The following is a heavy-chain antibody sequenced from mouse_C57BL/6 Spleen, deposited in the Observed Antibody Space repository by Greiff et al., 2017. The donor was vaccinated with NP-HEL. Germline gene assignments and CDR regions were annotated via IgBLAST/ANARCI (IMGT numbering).Heavy chain of an antibody. V-gene: IGHV1-50*01. D-gene: IGHD1-1*01. J-gene: IGHJ2*01. CDR2: IDPSDSYT. Sequence: QVQLKQPGAELVKPGASVKLSCKASGYTFTSYWMQWVKQRPGQGLEWIGEIDPSDSYTNYNQKFKGKATLTVDTSSSTAYMQLSSLTSEDSAVYYCARGGITTVVATGDYWGQGTTLTVSS. CDR3: ARGGITTVVATGDY. CDR1: GYTFTSYW.